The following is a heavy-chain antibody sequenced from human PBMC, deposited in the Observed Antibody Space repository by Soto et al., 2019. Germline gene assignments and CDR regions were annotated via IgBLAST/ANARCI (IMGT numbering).Heavy chain of an antibody. Sequence: ASVKVSCKASGYTFTSYDINWVRQATEQGLEWMGWMNPNSGNTGYAQKFQGRVTMTRNTSISTAYMELSSLRSEDTAVYYCARLTVDTAMANDAFDIWGQGTMVTVSS. CDR3: ARLTVDTAMANDAFDI. V-gene: IGHV1-8*01. CDR2: MNPNSGNT. J-gene: IGHJ3*02. D-gene: IGHD5-18*01. CDR1: GYTFTSYD.